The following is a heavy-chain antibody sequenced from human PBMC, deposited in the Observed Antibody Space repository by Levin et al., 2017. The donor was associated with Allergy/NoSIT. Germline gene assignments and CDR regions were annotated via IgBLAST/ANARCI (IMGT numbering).Heavy chain of an antibody. CDR1: GGSFSGYY. V-gene: IGHV4-34*01. CDR2: INHSGST. D-gene: IGHD2-15*01. CDR3: ARSPLGCSGGSCPFDY. Sequence: SQTLSLTCAVYGGSFSGYYWSWIRQPPGKGLEWIGEINHSGSTNYNPSLKSRVTISVDTSKNQFSLKLSSVTAADTAVYYCARSPLGCSGGSCPFDYWGQGTLVTVSS. J-gene: IGHJ4*02.